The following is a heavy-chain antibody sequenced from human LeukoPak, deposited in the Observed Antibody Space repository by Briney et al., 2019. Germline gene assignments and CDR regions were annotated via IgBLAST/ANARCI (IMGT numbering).Heavy chain of an antibody. J-gene: IGHJ4*02. CDR2: IYGSGTS. Sequence: TSETLSLTCAVSGASISSYYWSWLRQPAGKGLEWIGRIYGSGTSNYNPSLKSRVTMSIDTSKNHFSLKLTSMTAADTAVYYCARGGILWFGELSAFDYWGQGTLVTVSS. CDR3: ARGGILWFGELSAFDY. V-gene: IGHV4-4*07. CDR1: GASISSYY. D-gene: IGHD3-10*01.